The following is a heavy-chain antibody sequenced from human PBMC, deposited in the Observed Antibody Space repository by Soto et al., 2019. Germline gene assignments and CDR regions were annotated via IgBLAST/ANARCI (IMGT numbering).Heavy chain of an antibody. J-gene: IGHJ6*02. Sequence: QVQLVESGGGVVQPGRSLRLSCAASGFTFSSYGMHWVRQAPGKGLEWVAVIWYDGSNKYYADSVKGRFTISRDNSKNKLYRQMNSLRADDTAVYYCARDQGIVEVPDATSYGMDVWGQGTTVTVSS. CDR2: IWYDGSNK. D-gene: IGHD2-2*01. CDR3: ARDQGIVEVPDATSYGMDV. V-gene: IGHV3-33*01. CDR1: GFTFSSYG.